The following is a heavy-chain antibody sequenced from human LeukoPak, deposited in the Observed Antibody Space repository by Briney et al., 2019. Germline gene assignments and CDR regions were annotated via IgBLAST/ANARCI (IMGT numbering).Heavy chain of an antibody. J-gene: IGHJ4*02. D-gene: IGHD5-18*01. CDR1: GGSISSSSYY. V-gene: IGHV4-39*01. CDR2: IYYSGST. CDR3: AKQYSYGYLSDY. Sequence: SETLSLTCTVSGGSISSSSYYWGWIRQPPGKGLEWIGNIYYSGSTYYNPSLKSRVTISEDTSKNQFSLKLSSVTAADTAVYYCAKQYSYGYLSDYWGQGTLVTVSS.